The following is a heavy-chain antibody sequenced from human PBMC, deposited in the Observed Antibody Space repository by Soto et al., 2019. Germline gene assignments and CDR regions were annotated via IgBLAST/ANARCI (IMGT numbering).Heavy chain of an antibody. CDR3: ARVERGTATTVVDAFDI. D-gene: IGHD1-1*01. V-gene: IGHV4-34*01. CDR1: GGSVNSGNYY. Sequence: QVQLQQWGAGLLKPSETLSLTCAVYGGSVNSGNYYWSWIRQPPGKGLEWIGEMSHSGGTHFNPSLKSRVTRSVATPTNQCTLKRSSVTAADTALYYCARVERGTATTVVDAFDIWGPGTLVTVSS. CDR2: MSHSGGT. J-gene: IGHJ3*02.